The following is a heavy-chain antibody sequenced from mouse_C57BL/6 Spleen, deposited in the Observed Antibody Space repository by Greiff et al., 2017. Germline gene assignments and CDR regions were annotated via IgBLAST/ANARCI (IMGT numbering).Heavy chain of an antibody. CDR3: ASRGTGTPFDY. J-gene: IGHJ2*01. V-gene: IGHV1-50*01. D-gene: IGHD4-1*01. CDR2: IDPSDSYT. Sequence: QVQLQQPGAELVKPGASVKLSCKASGYTFTSYWMQWVQQRPGQGLEWIGEIDPSDSYTNYNQKFKGKATLTVDTSSSTAYMQLSSLTSEDSAVYYCASRGTGTPFDYWGQGTTLTVSA. CDR1: GYTFTSYW.